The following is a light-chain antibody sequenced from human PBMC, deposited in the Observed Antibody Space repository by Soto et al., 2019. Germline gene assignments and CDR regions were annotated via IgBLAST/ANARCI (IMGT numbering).Light chain of an antibody. Sequence: EIVLTQSPATLSLSPGERATLSCRTSQSVSSYFAWYQQQPGRAPTLLIYDASNRATGIPARFIGSGSGTAFTLTISSLEPEDVAVYYCQQRSNWPITFGQGTRLEIK. CDR1: QSVSSY. J-gene: IGKJ5*01. CDR2: DAS. V-gene: IGKV3-11*01. CDR3: QQRSNWPIT.